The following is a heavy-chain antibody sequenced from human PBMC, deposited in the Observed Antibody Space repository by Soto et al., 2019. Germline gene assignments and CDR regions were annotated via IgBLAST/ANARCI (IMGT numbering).Heavy chain of an antibody. J-gene: IGHJ6*02. D-gene: IGHD6-19*01. CDR3: ARAPPSAYSSGWYRLYYYYGLAV. CDR2: IWYDGSNK. Sequence: GGSLRLSCAASGFTFSSYGMHWVRQAPGKGLEWVAVIWYDGSNKYYADSVKGRSTTSRDNSKNTLYLQMNSLRAEDTAVYYCARAPPSAYSSGWYRLYYYYGLAVWGQGTTVTVSS. CDR1: GFTFSSYG. V-gene: IGHV3-33*01.